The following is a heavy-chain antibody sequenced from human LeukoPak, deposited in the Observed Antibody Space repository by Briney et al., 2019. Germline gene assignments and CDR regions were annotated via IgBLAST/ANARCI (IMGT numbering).Heavy chain of an antibody. CDR2: INHSGST. V-gene: IGHV4-34*01. Sequence: PSETLSLTCTVSGGSISSYYWSWIRQPPGKGLEWIGEINHSGSTNYNPSLKSRVTISVDTSKNQFSLKLSSVTAADTAVYYCARGGLTVTTGFDPWGQGTLVTVSS. J-gene: IGHJ5*02. D-gene: IGHD4-17*01. CDR3: ARGGLTVTTGFDP. CDR1: GGSISSYY.